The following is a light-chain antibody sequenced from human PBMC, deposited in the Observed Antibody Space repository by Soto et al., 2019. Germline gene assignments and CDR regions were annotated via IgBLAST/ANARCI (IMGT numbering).Light chain of an antibody. CDR1: QNINNW. V-gene: IGKV1-5*03. CDR3: QQYYTYWHM. J-gene: IGKJ1*01. Sequence: DIQMTQSPSTLPASVGDIVTITFRASQNINNWLAWYQQKPGKGPSLLIYKASNLESGVSSRFSGSGSGTEFTLTISSLQPDDFATYYCQQYYTYWHMFGQGTKVDIK. CDR2: KAS.